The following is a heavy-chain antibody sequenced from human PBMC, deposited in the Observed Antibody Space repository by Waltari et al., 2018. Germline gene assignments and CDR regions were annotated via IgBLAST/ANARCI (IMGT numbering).Heavy chain of an antibody. V-gene: IGHV1-69*06. D-gene: IGHD3-22*01. Sequence: QLQLVQSGDEVKKLGSSVKVYCKASGVTFRSYANSWVRQAPGQGLEWMGRIIPIFGTANYAQKFQGRVTITADKSTSTAYMELSSLRSEDTAVYYCARDLLHYYDSSGYYSHYWGQGTLVTVSS. CDR1: GVTFRSYA. J-gene: IGHJ4*02. CDR2: IIPIFGTA. CDR3: ARDLLHYYDSSGYYSHY.